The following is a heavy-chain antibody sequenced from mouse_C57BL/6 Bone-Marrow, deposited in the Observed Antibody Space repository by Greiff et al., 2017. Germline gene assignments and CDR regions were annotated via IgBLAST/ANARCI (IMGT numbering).Heavy chain of an antibody. CDR1: GYTFTSSG. CDR2: IYPRSGNT. Sequence: LVESGAELARPGASVKLSCKASGYTFTSSGISWVKQRTGQGLEWIGEIYPRSGNTYYNEKFKGKATLTADKSSSTAYMELRSLTSEDSAVYFCANAYYSNYGFAYWGQGTLVTVSA. D-gene: IGHD2-5*01. CDR3: ANAYYSNYGFAY. V-gene: IGHV1-81*01. J-gene: IGHJ3*01.